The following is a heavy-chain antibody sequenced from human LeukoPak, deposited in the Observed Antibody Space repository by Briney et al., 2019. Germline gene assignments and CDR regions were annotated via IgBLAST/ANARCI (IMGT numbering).Heavy chain of an antibody. Sequence: GGSLRLSCAASGFTFSSYWMNWVRQAPGKGLEWVANINQDGSERYYVDSVKGRFTIYRDNAKNSLYLQMNSLRAEDTSFYYCSSAHYGDYEGSASLYFWGQGRLVTVSS. V-gene: IGHV3-7*01. CDR2: INQDGSER. CDR1: GFTFSSYW. CDR3: SSAHYGDYEGSASLYF. J-gene: IGHJ4*02. D-gene: IGHD4-17*01.